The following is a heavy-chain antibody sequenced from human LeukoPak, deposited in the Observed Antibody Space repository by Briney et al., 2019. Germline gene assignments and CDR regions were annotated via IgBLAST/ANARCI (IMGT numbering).Heavy chain of an antibody. CDR3: ARDRGELGERYFDY. CDR2: INWNGGST. J-gene: IGHJ4*02. CDR1: GFTFDDYG. D-gene: IGHD7-27*01. Sequence: PAGGSLRLSYAASGFTFDDYGMSWVRQAPGKGLEWVSGINWNGGSTGYADSVKGRFTISRDNAKNSLYLQMNSLRAEDTALYYCARDRGELGERYFDYWGQGTLVTVSS. V-gene: IGHV3-20*03.